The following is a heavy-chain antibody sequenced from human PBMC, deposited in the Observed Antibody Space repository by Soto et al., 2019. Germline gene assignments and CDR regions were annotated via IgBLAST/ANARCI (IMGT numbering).Heavy chain of an antibody. CDR2: IYYSGST. D-gene: IGHD3-16*02. J-gene: IGHJ4*02. CDR1: GGSISSYY. V-gene: IGHV4-59*08. Sequence: SETLSLTCTVSGGSISSYYWSWIRQPPGKGLEWIGYIYYSGSTNYNPSLKSRVTISVDTSKNQFSLKLSSVTAADTAVYYCARHANYDYIWGSYRYTGRHYFDYWGQGTLVTVSS. CDR3: ARHANYDYIWGSYRYTGRHYFDY.